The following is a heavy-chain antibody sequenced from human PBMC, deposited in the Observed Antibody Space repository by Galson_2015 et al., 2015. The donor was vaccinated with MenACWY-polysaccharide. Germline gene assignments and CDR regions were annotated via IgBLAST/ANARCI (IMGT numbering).Heavy chain of an antibody. D-gene: IGHD1-1*01. J-gene: IGHJ3*02. Sequence: QSGAEVKKPGESLKISCKGSGYSFSTFWIGWVRQMPGKGLGWMGIIYPGDSDTRYSPSFQGQVIISADKSTNTAYLQWSSLKASDTAMYYCTRHRAADGTIDAFEIWGQGTMVTVSS. CDR3: TRHRAADGTIDAFEI. V-gene: IGHV5-51*01. CDR1: GYSFSTFW. CDR2: IYPGDSDT.